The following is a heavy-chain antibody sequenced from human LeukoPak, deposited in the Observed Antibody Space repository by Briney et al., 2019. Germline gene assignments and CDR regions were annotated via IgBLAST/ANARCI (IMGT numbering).Heavy chain of an antibody. CDR3: ARDPSDGTKAFDD. CDR2: ISSSGSTI. V-gene: IGHV3-11*01. CDR1: GFTFSDYY. J-gene: IGHJ4*02. Sequence: GGSLRLSCAASGFTFSDYYMSWIRQAPGKGLEWVSYISSSGSTIYYADSVKGRFTISRDNSKNTLYLQMNSLRDEDTAVYYCARDPSDGTKAFDDWGQGTLVTVPS.